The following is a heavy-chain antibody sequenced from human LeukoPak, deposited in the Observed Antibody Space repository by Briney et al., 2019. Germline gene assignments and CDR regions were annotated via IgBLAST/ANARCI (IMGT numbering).Heavy chain of an antibody. J-gene: IGHJ5*02. CDR3: VRVKVGSWDWFDP. V-gene: IGHV3-48*04. CDR1: GFTFSSYS. Sequence: PGGSLRLSCAASGFTFSSYSMNWVRQAPGKGLEWVSYISSSSSTIYYADSVKGRFTISRDNAKNTLYLLMNSLRAEDTAVYYCVRVKVGSWDWFDPWGQGTLVTVSS. CDR2: ISSSSSTI. D-gene: IGHD1-26*01.